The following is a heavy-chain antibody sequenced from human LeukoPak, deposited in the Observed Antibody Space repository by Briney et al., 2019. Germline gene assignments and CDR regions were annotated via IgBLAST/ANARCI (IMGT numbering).Heavy chain of an antibody. Sequence: GGSLRLSCAASGFTVSSNYMSWVRQAPGKGLEWVSVIYSGGSTYYADSVKGRFTISRDNSKNTLYLQMNSLRAEDTAVYYCASVGGGTEHYFDYWGQGTLVTVSS. J-gene: IGHJ4*02. CDR1: GFTVSSNY. V-gene: IGHV3-53*01. D-gene: IGHD2-15*01. CDR3: ASVGGGTEHYFDY. CDR2: IYSGGST.